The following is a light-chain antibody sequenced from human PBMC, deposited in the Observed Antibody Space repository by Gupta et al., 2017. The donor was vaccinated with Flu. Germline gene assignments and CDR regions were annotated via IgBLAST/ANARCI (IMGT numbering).Light chain of an antibody. CDR2: KAS. J-gene: IGKJ1*01. CDR1: QSINNW. Sequence: DIQMTQSPSTLSAFVGDRVTITCRASQSINNWLDWYQQKPGKAPKLLIFKASSLGRGVPSRFSGSGSGXEFTLTXRSLEASDFASYYCQQSSHQLTFGXGTKVEIK. CDR3: QQSSHQLT. V-gene: IGKV1-5*03.